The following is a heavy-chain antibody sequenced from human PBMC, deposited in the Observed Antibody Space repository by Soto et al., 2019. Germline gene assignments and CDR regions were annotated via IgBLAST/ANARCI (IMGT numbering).Heavy chain of an antibody. CDR2: ISAYNGNT. J-gene: IGHJ6*02. D-gene: IGHD6-13*01. Sequence: QVQLVQSGAEVKKPGASVKVSCKASGYTFTSYGLSWVRQAPGQGLEWMGWISAYNGNTNYAQKLQGRVTMTTDTSTSTAYMELRSLRADDTAVYYCARVPHSSYYYYYGMDVWGQGTTVTVSS. V-gene: IGHV1-18*04. CDR3: ARVPHSSYYYYYGMDV. CDR1: GYTFTSYG.